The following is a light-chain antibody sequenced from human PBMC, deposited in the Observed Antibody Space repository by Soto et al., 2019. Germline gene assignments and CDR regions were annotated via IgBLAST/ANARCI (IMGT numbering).Light chain of an antibody. Sequence: QSVLTQPPSVSGSPGQSVAISCTGTSSDVGNYNRVSWYQQPPGTAPKLMIYEVSNRPSGVPDRFSGPKSGNTASLTISGLQAEDEADYYCCSYTTSGTYVFGTGTKVTVL. J-gene: IGLJ1*01. CDR2: EVS. CDR1: SSDVGNYNR. V-gene: IGLV2-18*02. CDR3: CSYTTSGTYV.